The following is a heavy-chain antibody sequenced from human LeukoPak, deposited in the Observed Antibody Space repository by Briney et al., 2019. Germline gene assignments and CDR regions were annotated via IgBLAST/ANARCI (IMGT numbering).Heavy chain of an antibody. D-gene: IGHD3-9*01. Sequence: SETLSLTCTVSGGSISSYYWSWIRQPAGKGLEWIGRIYTSGSTNYNPSLKSRVTMSVDTSKNQFSLKLSSVTAADTAVYYCARGRLRYFDWLPISDWYFDLWSRGTLVTVSS. CDR1: GGSISSYY. CDR3: ARGRLRYFDWLPISDWYFDL. CDR2: IYTSGST. J-gene: IGHJ2*01. V-gene: IGHV4-4*07.